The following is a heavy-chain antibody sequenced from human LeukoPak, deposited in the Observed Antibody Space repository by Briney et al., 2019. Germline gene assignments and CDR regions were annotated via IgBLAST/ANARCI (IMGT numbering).Heavy chain of an antibody. Sequence: ASVKVSCKASGYTFTGYYMHWVRQAPGQGLEWMGWINPNSGGTNYAQKFQGRVTMTRDTSISTAYMGLSRLRSDDTAVYYCAREYSGSYFGWVYFDYWGQGTLVTVSS. CDR3: AREYSGSYFGWVYFDY. J-gene: IGHJ4*02. D-gene: IGHD1-26*01. CDR1: GYTFTGYY. V-gene: IGHV1-2*02. CDR2: INPNSGGT.